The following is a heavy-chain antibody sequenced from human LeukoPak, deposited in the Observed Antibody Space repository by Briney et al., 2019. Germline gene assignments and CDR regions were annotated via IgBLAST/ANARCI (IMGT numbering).Heavy chain of an antibody. CDR2: ISWNSGSI. D-gene: IGHD3-22*01. CDR3: AKDPGPFYDSSGYTYFDY. CDR1: GFTFDDYA. J-gene: IGHJ4*02. Sequence: AGGSLRLSCAASGFTFDDYAMHWVRQAPGKGLEWVSGISWNSGSIGYADSVKGRFTISRDNAKNSLYLQMNSLRAEDTALYYCAKDPGPFYDSSGYTYFDYWGQGTLVTVSS. V-gene: IGHV3-9*01.